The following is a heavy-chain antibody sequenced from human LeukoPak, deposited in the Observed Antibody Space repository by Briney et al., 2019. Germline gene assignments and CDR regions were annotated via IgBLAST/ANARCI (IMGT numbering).Heavy chain of an antibody. CDR2: ISYDGSNK. CDR1: GFTFSSYG. Sequence: GGSLRLSCAASGFTFSSYGMHWVRQAPGKGLEWVAVISYDGSNKYYADSVKGRFTISRDNSKNTLYLQMNSLRAEDTAVYYCARDLGRWLQLEPDYWGQGTLVTVSS. D-gene: IGHD5-24*01. CDR3: ARDLGRWLQLEPDY. V-gene: IGHV3-30*03. J-gene: IGHJ4*02.